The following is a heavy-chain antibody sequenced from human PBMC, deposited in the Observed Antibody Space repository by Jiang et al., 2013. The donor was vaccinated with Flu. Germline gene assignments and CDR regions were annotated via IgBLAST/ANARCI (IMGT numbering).Heavy chain of an antibody. D-gene: IGHD3-22*01. Sequence: QLVESGGGLVKPGGSLRLSCAASGFAFSDYYMSWIRQAPGKGLEWVSYISSSGSVKNYADSVKGRFTISRDDAKKSLYLQMSTLRAEDTAVYYCASLADTSYSDRSDYSGGWFFDDWGQGTRVTVSS. J-gene: IGHJ4*02. V-gene: IGHV3-11*04. CDR2: ISSSGSVK. CDR1: GFAFSDYY. CDR3: ASLADTSYSDRSDYSGGWFFDD.